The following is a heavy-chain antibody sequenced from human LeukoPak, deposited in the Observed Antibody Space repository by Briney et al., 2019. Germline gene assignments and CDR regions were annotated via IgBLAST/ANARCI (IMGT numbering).Heavy chain of an antibody. D-gene: IGHD3-9*01. V-gene: IGHV1-18*01. CDR2: IGSYNGNT. J-gene: IGHJ4*02. CDR3: ARGSFPSDDILTGPFDN. Sequence: PVASVKVSCKASGYTFTSYGISWVRQAPGQGLEWMGWIGSYNGNTNYAQKLQGRATMTTDTSTSTAYMELRSLRSDDTAVYYCARGSFPSDDILTGPFDNWGQGTLVTVSS. CDR1: GYTFTSYG.